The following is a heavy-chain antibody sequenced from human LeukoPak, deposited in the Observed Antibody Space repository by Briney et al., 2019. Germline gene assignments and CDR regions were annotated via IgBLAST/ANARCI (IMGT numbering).Heavy chain of an antibody. CDR2: INHSGST. J-gene: IGHJ4*02. V-gene: IGHV4-34*01. Sequence: SETLSLTCTVSGGSISSYYWSWIRQPPGKGLEWIGEINHSGSTNYNPSLKSRVTISVDTSKNQFSLKLSSVTAADTAVYYCARGSIAAAGTIYYFDYWGQGTLVTVSS. CDR3: ARGSIAAAGTIYYFDY. D-gene: IGHD6-13*01. CDR1: GGSISSYY.